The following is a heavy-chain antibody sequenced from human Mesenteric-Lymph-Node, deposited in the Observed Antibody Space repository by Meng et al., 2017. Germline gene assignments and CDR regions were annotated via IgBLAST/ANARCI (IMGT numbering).Heavy chain of an antibody. Sequence: GGSLRLSCAASGFTFSSYAMHWVRQAPGKGLEWVAVISYDGSNTYYADSVKGRFTISRDNSKNTLYLQMNSLRAEDTAVYYCSRGDILNGYYYGMDVWGQGTTVTVSS. CDR1: GFTFSSYA. CDR2: ISYDGSNT. V-gene: IGHV3-30*04. CDR3: SRGDILNGYYYGMDV. D-gene: IGHD3-9*01. J-gene: IGHJ6*02.